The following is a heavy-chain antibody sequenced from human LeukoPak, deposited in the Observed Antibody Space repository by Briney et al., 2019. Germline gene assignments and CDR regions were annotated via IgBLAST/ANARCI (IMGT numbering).Heavy chain of an antibody. CDR3: AREVGFVYDSSGYLDY. CDR2: INPSGGST. J-gene: IGHJ4*02. V-gene: IGHV1-46*01. D-gene: IGHD3-22*01. CDR1: GYTFTIYY. Sequence: ASVKVSCKASGYTFTIYYMHWVRQAPGQGLEWMGIINPSGGSTSYAQKFQGRVTMTRDTSTSTVYMELSSLRSEDTAVYYCAREVGFVYDSSGYLDYWGQGTLVTVSS.